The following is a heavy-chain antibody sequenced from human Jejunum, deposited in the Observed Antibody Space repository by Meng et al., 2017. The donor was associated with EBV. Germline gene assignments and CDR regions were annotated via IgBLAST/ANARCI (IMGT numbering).Heavy chain of an antibody. Sequence: QFQLTQSCPGPVKPSGTLSLTWTVSGVSFNVGSYYWGWIRQPPGKGLEWIGSIYYSGTTTYYNPSLKSRVTISVDTSKRQFSLKLSSVTAADTAVYYCARRLGVVVPTASDYWGQGTLVTVSS. CDR3: ARRLGVVVPTASDY. CDR2: IYYSGTTT. D-gene: IGHD2-2*01. V-gene: IGHV4-39*01. CDR1: GVSFNVGSYY. J-gene: IGHJ4*02.